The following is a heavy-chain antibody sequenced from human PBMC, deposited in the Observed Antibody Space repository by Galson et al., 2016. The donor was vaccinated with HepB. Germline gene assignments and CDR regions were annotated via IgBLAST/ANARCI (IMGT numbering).Heavy chain of an antibody. V-gene: IGHV3-15*01. J-gene: IGHJ4*02. CDR1: GFTFRNAW. Sequence: SLRLSCAVSGFTFRNAWMSWVRQAPAKGLEWVGRIQSKTNGETTHYAAPVKGRFTISRDDSKDTLYLQMDSLRTEDTGVYYCSTDDDYIWGSYPAHWGQGTLVTVSS. CDR3: STDDDYIWGSYPAH. CDR2: IQSKTNGETT. D-gene: IGHD3-16*01.